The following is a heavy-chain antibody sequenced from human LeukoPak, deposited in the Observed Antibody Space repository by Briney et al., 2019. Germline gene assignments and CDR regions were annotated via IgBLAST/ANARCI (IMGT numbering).Heavy chain of an antibody. CDR1: GFTFSSYA. D-gene: IGHD3-22*01. CDR3: AIMHPYYDGSGYWVQ. J-gene: IGHJ4*02. CDR2: ISTSGGSS. Sequence: GGSLRLSCAASGFTFSSYAMSWVRQAPGKGLEWVSGISTSGGSSSYADFVKGRFTISRDNPRNTLYMQMNSLRAEDTALYYCAIMHPYYDGSGYWVQWGQGTLVTVSS. V-gene: IGHV3-23*01.